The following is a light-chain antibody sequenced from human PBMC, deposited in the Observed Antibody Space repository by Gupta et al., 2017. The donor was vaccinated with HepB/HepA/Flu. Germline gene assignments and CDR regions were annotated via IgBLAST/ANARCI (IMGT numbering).Light chain of an antibody. V-gene: IGKV3-15*01. Sequence: ILMTQSPATLSLSPFERATLSCRASHSFDRDLAWYQQKPGQAPRLLISIACKRASGAPGRFSGSGSGTEFTLTISSRQSEESAVYSCQQAHSCLRTFGRGTKVEIK. CDR2: IAC. J-gene: IGKJ1*01. CDR3: QQAHSCLRT. CDR1: HSFDRD.